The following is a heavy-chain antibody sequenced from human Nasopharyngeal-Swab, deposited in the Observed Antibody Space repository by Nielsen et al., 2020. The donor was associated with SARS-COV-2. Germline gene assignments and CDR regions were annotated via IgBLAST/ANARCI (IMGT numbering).Heavy chain of an antibody. CDR3: ASTGRELSNYFDY. Sequence: WVRQAPGQGLEWMGGIIPIFGTANCAQKFQGRVTITADESTSTAYMELSSLRSEDTAVCYCASTGRELSNYFDYWGQGTLVTVSS. D-gene: IGHD3-16*02. V-gene: IGHV1-69*01. CDR2: IIPIFGTA. J-gene: IGHJ4*02.